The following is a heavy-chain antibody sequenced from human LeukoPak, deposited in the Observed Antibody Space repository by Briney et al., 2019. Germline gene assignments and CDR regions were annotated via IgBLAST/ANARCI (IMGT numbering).Heavy chain of an antibody. V-gene: IGHV3-15*01. J-gene: IGHJ4*02. CDR1: GFTFNNAW. CDR2: IKSKTDGGTT. Sequence: GGSLRLSCAASGFTFNNAWMTWVRQAPGKGLEWVGRIKSKTDGGTTDYAAPVKGRFTISRDDSKNTLYLQMNSLKTEDTAVYYCTTDYALYSSAIPLGYWGQGTLVTVSS. CDR3: TTDYALYSSAIPLGY. D-gene: IGHD6-19*01.